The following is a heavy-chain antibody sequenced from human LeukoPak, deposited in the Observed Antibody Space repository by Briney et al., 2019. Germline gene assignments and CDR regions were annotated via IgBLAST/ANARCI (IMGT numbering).Heavy chain of an antibody. D-gene: IGHD1-14*01. CDR3: ARVAGSKSDAFDI. V-gene: IGHV3-30*03. J-gene: IGHJ3*02. CDR2: MSYDGSSE. Sequence: GSLRLSCAASGFTFSNAWMSWVRQAPGKGLEWVAVMSYDGSSEYYADSVKGRFTISRDNSKNTLYLQMNSLRAEDTAVYYCARVAGSKSDAFDIWGQGTMVTVSS. CDR1: GFTFSNAW.